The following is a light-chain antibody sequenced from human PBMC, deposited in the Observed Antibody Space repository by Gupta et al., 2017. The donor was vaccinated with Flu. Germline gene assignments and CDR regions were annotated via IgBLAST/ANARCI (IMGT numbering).Light chain of an antibody. V-gene: IGLV1-44*01. Sequence: QSVLPQPPSASGTPGQRLTVSCSGRSSNSGSNTVNWYRQHPGPSPKLLIYSNNKRPSGAPARFSGSKSGTTAALAISGLQAEDEADYYCAAWDDSRNEVVFGGGTKLTVL. CDR3: AAWDDSRNEVV. CDR2: SNN. J-gene: IGLJ2*01. CDR1: SSNSGSNT.